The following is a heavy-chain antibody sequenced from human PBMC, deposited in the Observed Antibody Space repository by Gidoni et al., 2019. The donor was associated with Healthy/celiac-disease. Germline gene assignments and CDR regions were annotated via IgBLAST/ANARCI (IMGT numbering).Heavy chain of an antibody. D-gene: IGHD1-26*01. J-gene: IGHJ6*02. CDR2: IKSKTDGGTT. Sequence: EVQLVESGGGLVKPGGSLRLSCAASGFTFINAWMSWVRQAPGKGLEWVGRIKSKTDGGTTDYAAPVKGRFTISRDDSKNTLYLQMNSLKTEDTAVYYCTTPGGPTTDNYYYYGMDAWGQGTTVTVSS. V-gene: IGHV3-15*01. CDR3: TTPGGPTTDNYYYYGMDA. CDR1: GFTFINAW.